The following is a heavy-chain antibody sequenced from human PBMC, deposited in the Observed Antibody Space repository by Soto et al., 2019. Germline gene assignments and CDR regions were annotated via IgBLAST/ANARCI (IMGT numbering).Heavy chain of an antibody. CDR3: AKGDYDFWSGYPIDY. CDR2: ISGSGGSS. J-gene: IGHJ4*02. D-gene: IGHD3-3*01. V-gene: IGHV3-23*01. Sequence: EVQLLESGGGLVQPGGSLRLSCAASGFTFSSYAMSWVRQAPGKGLEWVSAISGSGGSSYYADSVKGRFTISRDNSKNTLYLQMNSLRAEDTAVYYCAKGDYDFWSGYPIDYWGQGTLVTVSS. CDR1: GFTFSSYA.